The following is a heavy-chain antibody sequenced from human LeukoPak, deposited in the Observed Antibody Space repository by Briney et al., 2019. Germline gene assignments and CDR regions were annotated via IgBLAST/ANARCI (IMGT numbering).Heavy chain of an antibody. CDR2: ISYDGSNK. CDR3: ARGEYYGDPTDY. V-gene: IGHV3-30*04. Sequence: GGSLRLSCAASGFTFSSYAMHWVRQAPGKGLEWVAVISYDGSNKYYADSVKGRFTISRDNSKNTLYLQMNSLRAEDTAVYYRARGEYYGDPTDYWGQGTLVTVSS. CDR1: GFTFSSYA. D-gene: IGHD4-17*01. J-gene: IGHJ4*02.